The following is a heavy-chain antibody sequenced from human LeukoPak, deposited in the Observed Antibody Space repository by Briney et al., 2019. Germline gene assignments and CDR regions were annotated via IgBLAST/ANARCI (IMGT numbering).Heavy chain of an antibody. D-gene: IGHD6-19*01. J-gene: IGHJ5*02. CDR1: GFTFSDYW. V-gene: IGHV3-74*01. Sequence: GGSLRLSCAASGFTFSDYWIHWVRQAPGKGLVWVSRINTDGSITNYADSVKGRFSISRDNAKNTLYLQMSSLRAEDTAVYYCAKCSTSAYTTGWCNWIDPWGQGTLVTVSS. CDR2: INTDGSIT. CDR3: AKCSTSAYTTGWCNWIDP.